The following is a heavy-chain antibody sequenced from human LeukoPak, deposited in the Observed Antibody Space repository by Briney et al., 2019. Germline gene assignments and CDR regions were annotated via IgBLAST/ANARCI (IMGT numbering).Heavy chain of an antibody. Sequence: SETLSLTCTVSGGSISSYYWSWIRQPPGKGLEWIGYIYYSGGGNYNPSLKSRVTISVDPSKKQFSLRLSSVTAADTAVYYCARETGYCSGSSCYSEGLAYWGQGTLVTVSS. J-gene: IGHJ4*02. CDR1: GGSISSYY. CDR2: IYYSGGG. CDR3: ARETGYCSGSSCYSEGLAY. V-gene: IGHV4-59*01. D-gene: IGHD2-15*01.